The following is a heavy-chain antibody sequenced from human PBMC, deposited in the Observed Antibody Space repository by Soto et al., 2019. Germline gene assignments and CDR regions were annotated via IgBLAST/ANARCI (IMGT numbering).Heavy chain of an antibody. CDR1: GGSFSSYH. J-gene: IGHJ4*02. CDR3: ARGYDKYLAQIF. V-gene: IGHV4-34*01. Sequence: SETLSLTCAVYGGSFSSYHWSWIRQTPGKGLEWIGEINHLTTTNYNPSLKSRVIISLDTPKNQFSLKLSSVTAADTAVYYCARGYDKYLAQIFWGQGIVLTVYS. CDR2: INHLTTT. D-gene: IGHD3-16*01.